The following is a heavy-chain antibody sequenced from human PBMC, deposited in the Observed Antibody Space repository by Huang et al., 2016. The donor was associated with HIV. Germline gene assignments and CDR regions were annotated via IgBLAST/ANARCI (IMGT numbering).Heavy chain of an antibody. Sequence: QVQLLQSGAEVKKPGSSVKVSCKASGGPFRSYSIAWVRQAPGQGLEWMESLMTVLDSPNYAQKLQGRVRVTADESTSTVYMELRDLRPDDTAVYFCARGSLEYSVSSSLDYWGQGTHVTVSS. CDR3: ARGSLEYSVSSSLDY. CDR1: GGPFRSYS. V-gene: IGHV1-69*13. D-gene: IGHD4-4*01. CDR2: LMTVLDSP. J-gene: IGHJ4*02.